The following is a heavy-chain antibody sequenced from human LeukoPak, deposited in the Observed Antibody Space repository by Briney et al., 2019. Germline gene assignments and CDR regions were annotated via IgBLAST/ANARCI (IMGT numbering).Heavy chain of an antibody. J-gene: IGHJ5*02. D-gene: IGHD3-10*02. CDR2: IYYSGST. Sequence: PSETLSLTCTVSGGSISSHYWSWIRQPPGKGLEWIGYIYYSGSTNYNPSLKSRVTISVDPSKNQFSLKLSSVTAADTAVYYCARESGDSLFGWFDPWGQGTLVTVSS. V-gene: IGHV4-59*11. CDR3: ARESGDSLFGWFDP. CDR1: GGSISSHY.